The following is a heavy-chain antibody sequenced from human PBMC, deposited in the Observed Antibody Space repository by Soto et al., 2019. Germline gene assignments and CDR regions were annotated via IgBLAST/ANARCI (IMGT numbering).Heavy chain of an antibody. CDR1: GFMSRSFS. CDR2: ISGSGAKT. J-gene: IGHJ4*02. CDR3: AKESTPRRALDY. Sequence: SLRLSCAVSGFMSRSFSMSWVRQAPGKGLEWISSISGSGAKTFYADSVKGRFTFSRDNYKNILYLEMNNLRVDDTAVYYCAKESTPRRALDYWGQGTLVTVSS. V-gene: IGHV3-23*01.